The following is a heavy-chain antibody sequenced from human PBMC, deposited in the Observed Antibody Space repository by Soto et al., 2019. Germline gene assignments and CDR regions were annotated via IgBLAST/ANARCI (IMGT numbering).Heavy chain of an antibody. CDR2: IYYSGST. D-gene: IGHD6-6*01. CDR1: GVSSISSSCY. CDR3: ASHGGIAARPLYSYYGMDV. V-gene: IGHV4-39*01. J-gene: IGHJ6*02. Sequence: SETLSLTCTFSGVSSISSSCYWGWSRQPPGKGLEWIGSIYYSGSTYYNPSLKSRVTISVDTSKNQFSLKLRSVPAAHTAVYYCASHGGIAARPLYSYYGMDVWGQGTTVTVSS.